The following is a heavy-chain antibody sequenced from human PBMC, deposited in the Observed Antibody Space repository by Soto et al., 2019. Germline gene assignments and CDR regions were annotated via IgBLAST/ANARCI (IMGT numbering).Heavy chain of an antibody. Sequence: SVKVSFKASGGTFSSYTISWVRQAPGQGLEWTGRIIPILGIANYAQKFQGRVTITADKSTSTAYMELSSLRSEDTAVYYCASPSYYYGSPANDAFDIWGQGTMVTVSS. D-gene: IGHD3-10*01. CDR2: IIPILGIA. CDR1: GGTFSSYT. CDR3: ASPSYYYGSPANDAFDI. V-gene: IGHV1-69*02. J-gene: IGHJ3*02.